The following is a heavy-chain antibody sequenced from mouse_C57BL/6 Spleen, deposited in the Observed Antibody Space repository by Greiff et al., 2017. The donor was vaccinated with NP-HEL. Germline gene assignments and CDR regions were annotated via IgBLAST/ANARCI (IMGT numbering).Heavy chain of an antibody. Sequence: VQLQQSGPELVKPGASVKISCKASGYAFSSSWMNWVKQRPGKGLEWIGRIYPGDGDTNYNGKFKGKATLTADKSSSTAYMQLSSLTSEDSAVYFCAGGKLQDYWGQGTTLTVSS. CDR1: GYAFSSSW. J-gene: IGHJ2*01. D-gene: IGHD2-1*01. V-gene: IGHV1-82*01. CDR2: IYPGDGDT. CDR3: AGGKLQDY.